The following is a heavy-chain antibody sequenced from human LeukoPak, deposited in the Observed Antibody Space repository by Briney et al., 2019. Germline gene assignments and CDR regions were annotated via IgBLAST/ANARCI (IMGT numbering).Heavy chain of an antibody. J-gene: IGHJ4*02. D-gene: IGHD3-16*01. CDR2: ITPIVGLA. Sequence: SVKVSCKASGGTFTSYAISWVRQAPGQGLEWMGRITPIVGLANYAQKFQGRVTFIADKSTSASYMNLSGLRSEDTAVYYCAGGRDGHDDYWGQGTLVTVSS. CDR3: AGGRDGHDDY. V-gene: IGHV1-69*04. CDR1: GGTFTSYA.